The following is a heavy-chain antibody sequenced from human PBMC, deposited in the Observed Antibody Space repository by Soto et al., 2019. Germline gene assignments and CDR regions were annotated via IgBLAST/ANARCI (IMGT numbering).Heavy chain of an antibody. CDR3: TKEHSNYPDNWFDP. CDR2: IDGGGTKT. D-gene: IGHD4-4*01. Sequence: GGSLRLSCAASGFTFSNHAMSWVRQAPGTGLKWVSSIDGGGTKTYYADSVKGRFTISRDNSMNTLYLQMDSLRAEDTAIYYCTKEHSNYPDNWFDPWGQGTRVTVSS. J-gene: IGHJ5*02. CDR1: GFTFSNHA. V-gene: IGHV3-23*01.